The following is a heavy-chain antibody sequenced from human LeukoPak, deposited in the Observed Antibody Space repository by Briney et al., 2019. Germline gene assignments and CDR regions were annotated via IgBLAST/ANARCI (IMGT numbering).Heavy chain of an antibody. CDR2: IYNSGGT. D-gene: IGHD3-16*01. CDR1: GGSITSSFY. Sequence: PSEALSLTCTVSGGSITSSFYWSWIRQSPGKGLEWIGYIYNSGGTKYNPSLKSRLTISVDTSKNQFSLNLSSVTAADTAVYYCARASVLLSADYWGQGTLVTVSS. J-gene: IGHJ4*02. V-gene: IGHV4-59*01. CDR3: ARASVLLSADY.